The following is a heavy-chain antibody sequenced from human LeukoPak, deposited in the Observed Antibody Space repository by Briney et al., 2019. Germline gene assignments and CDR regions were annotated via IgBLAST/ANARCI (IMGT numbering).Heavy chain of an antibody. CDR3: AKDLHCSSWPLCYYYGMDV. D-gene: IGHD6-13*01. J-gene: IGHJ6*02. Sequence: PGGSLRLSCAASGFTFSSYAMSWVRQAPGKGLEWVSAISGSGGSTYYVDSVKGRFTISRDNSKNTLYLQMNSLRAEDTAVYYCAKDLHCSSWPLCYYYGMDVWGQGTTVTVSS. CDR2: ISGSGGST. V-gene: IGHV3-23*01. CDR1: GFTFSSYA.